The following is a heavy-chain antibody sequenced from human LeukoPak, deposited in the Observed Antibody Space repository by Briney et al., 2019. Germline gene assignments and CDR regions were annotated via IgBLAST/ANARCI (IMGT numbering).Heavy chain of an antibody. D-gene: IGHD3-10*01. CDR1: GYSFTSYW. CDR3: ARPREPLWFGELGY. Sequence: RGESLKISCKGSGYSFTSYWIGWVLQMPGKGLEWMVIIYPGDSDTRYSPSFQGQVTISADKSISTAYLQWSSLKASDTAMYYCARPREPLWFGELGYWGQGTLVTVSS. J-gene: IGHJ4*02. CDR2: IYPGDSDT. V-gene: IGHV5-51*01.